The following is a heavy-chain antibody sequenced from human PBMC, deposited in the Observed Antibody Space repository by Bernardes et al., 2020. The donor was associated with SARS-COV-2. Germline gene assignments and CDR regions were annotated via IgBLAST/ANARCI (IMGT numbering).Heavy chain of an antibody. CDR1: GYSFSSYA. CDR3: ARSRDYGDFGGILRGYYFDY. Sequence: GGSLRLSCAASGYSFSSYAMTWVRQAPGKGLELVSAISGSAGSSYYADSLKGRFTISRDNSKNTLYLQMNSLRAEDTAVYYCARSRDYGDFGGILRGYYFDYGGQGTLVTVSS. J-gene: IGHJ4*02. D-gene: IGHD4-17*01. CDR2: ISGSAGSS. V-gene: IGHV3-23*01.